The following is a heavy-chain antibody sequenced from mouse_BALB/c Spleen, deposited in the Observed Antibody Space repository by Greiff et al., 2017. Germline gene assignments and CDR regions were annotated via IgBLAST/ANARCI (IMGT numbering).Heavy chain of an antibody. V-gene: IGHV1-19*01. CDR2: VNPYNGGT. CDR3: ARGDYLWYFDV. J-gene: IGHJ1*01. D-gene: IGHD2-4*01. Sequence: EVKVVESGPELVKPGASVKMSCKASGYTFTDYYMDWVKQSHGESFEWIGRVNPYNGGTSYNQKFKGKATLTVDKSSSTAYMELNSLTSEDSAVYYCARGDYLWYFDVWGAGTTVTVSS. CDR1: GYTFTDYY.